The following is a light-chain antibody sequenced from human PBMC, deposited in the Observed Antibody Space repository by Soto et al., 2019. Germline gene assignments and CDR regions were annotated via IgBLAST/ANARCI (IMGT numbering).Light chain of an antibody. CDR3: QQYYSSAPWT. CDR2: AAS. CDR1: QSVSSSY. Sequence: EIVLTQSPGTLSLSPGERATLSCRASQSVSSSYLAWYQQKPGQAPRLLIYAASSRATGIPDRFSGSGSGTDFTLTISRLEPEDFAVYYCQQYYSSAPWTFGQGTKVDIK. V-gene: IGKV3-20*01. J-gene: IGKJ1*01.